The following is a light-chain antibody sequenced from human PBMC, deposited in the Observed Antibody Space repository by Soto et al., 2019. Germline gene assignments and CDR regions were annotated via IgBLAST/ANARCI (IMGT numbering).Light chain of an antibody. Sequence: QSALTQPASVSGSPGQSITISCTGTSSDVGGYNYVSWYQQHPGKAPKLMIYEVSNRPSGVSTRFSGSKSGSTASLTISGLQAEDESHYYCSSYTSRREVVFGGGTKLTVL. J-gene: IGLJ2*01. CDR2: EVS. CDR1: SSDVGGYNY. CDR3: SSYTSRREVV. V-gene: IGLV2-14*01.